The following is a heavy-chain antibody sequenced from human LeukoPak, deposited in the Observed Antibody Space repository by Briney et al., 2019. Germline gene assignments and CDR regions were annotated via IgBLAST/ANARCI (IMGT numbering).Heavy chain of an antibody. Sequence: SSETLSLTCTVSGGSISGSYWNWVRQPPGKGLEWIGNIHYSGNTNYNASLKSRVTISVDTSKHQSSLKLSSVTAADTAVYYCARVTGYMIEDYFDYWGQGTLVTVSS. D-gene: IGHD3-22*01. CDR3: ARVTGYMIEDYFDY. V-gene: IGHV4-59*01. CDR1: GGSISGSY. CDR2: IHYSGNT. J-gene: IGHJ4*02.